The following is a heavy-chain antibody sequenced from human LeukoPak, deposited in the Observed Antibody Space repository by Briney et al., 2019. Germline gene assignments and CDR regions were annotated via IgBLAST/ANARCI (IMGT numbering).Heavy chain of an antibody. CDR3: ARDGRMIGYCSGGSCYPPSYYFDY. D-gene: IGHD2-15*01. CDR2: ICTSGST. V-gene: IGHV4-61*02. J-gene: IGHJ4*02. CDR1: GGSIGSGSYY. Sequence: SETLSLTCTVSGGSIGSGSYYWSWIRQPAGKALEWIARICTSGSTNYNPSLKSRVTISVDTSKNQFSLKLSTVTAADTAVYYCARDGRMIGYCSGGSCYPPSYYFDYWGQGTLVTVSS.